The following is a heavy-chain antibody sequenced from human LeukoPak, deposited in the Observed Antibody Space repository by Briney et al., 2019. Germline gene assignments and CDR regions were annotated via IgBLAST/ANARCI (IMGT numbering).Heavy chain of an antibody. CDR2: ISAYNGNT. J-gene: IGHJ4*02. CDR3: ARPQYYYGSGSYGGGYYFDY. D-gene: IGHD3-10*01. Sequence: ASVKVSFKASGYTFTSYGISWVRQAPGQGLEWMGWISAYNGNTNYAQKLQGRVTMTTDTSTSTAYMELRSLRSDDTAVYYCARPQYYYGSGSYGGGYYFDYWGQGTLVTVSS. V-gene: IGHV1-18*04. CDR1: GYTFTSYG.